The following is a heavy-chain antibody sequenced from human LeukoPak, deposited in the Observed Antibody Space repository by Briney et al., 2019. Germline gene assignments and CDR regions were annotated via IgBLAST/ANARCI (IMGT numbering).Heavy chain of an antibody. Sequence: PGGSLRLSCAASGFTFSSFTMKWVRQAPGKGLEWVAVIWYDGSNKYYADSVKGRFTISRDNSKNTLYLQMNSLRAEDTAVYYCARDSYYDFWSGYGYYYGMDVWGQGTTVTVSS. J-gene: IGHJ6*02. CDR3: ARDSYYDFWSGYGYYYGMDV. CDR2: IWYDGSNK. CDR1: GFTFSSFT. D-gene: IGHD3-3*01. V-gene: IGHV3-33*08.